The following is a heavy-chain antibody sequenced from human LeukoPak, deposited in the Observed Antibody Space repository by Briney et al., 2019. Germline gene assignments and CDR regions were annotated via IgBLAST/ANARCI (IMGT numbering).Heavy chain of an antibody. CDR2: IYHSGST. CDR3: ARLKGAWFDP. D-gene: IGHD1-26*01. CDR1: GASVNSGGYS. J-gene: IGHJ5*02. Sequence: PSETLSLTCAVSGASVNSGGYSWSWIRQPPGKGLEWIGSIYHSGSTNYNPSLKSRVTISVDRSKNQFSLSLSSVTAADTAVYYCARLKGAWFDPWGQGTLVTVSS. V-gene: IGHV4-30-2*01.